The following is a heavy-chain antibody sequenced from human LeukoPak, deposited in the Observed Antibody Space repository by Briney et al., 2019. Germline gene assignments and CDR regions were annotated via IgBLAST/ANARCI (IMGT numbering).Heavy chain of an antibody. D-gene: IGHD6-19*01. CDR3: ARSRIAVAGPPDY. J-gene: IGHJ4*02. V-gene: IGHV1-69*04. Sequence: SVKVSCKASGGTFSSYAISWVRQAPGQGLDWMGRIIPILGVANYAQKFQGRVTITADKSTSTAYMELSSLRSEDTAVYYCARSRIAVAGPPDYWGQGTLVTVSS. CDR1: GGTFSSYA. CDR2: IIPILGVA.